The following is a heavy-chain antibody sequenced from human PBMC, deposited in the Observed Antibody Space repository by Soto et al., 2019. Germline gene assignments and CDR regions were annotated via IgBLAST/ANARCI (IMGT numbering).Heavy chain of an antibody. J-gene: IGHJ4*02. CDR2: ICWDGGST. CDR1: GFTFDDYT. D-gene: IGHD5-18*01. Sequence: EVQLVESGGVVVQPGGSLRLSCAASGFTFDDYTMHWVRQAPGKGLEWVSVICWDGGSTYYADSVKRRFTISRDNSKNSMYLQMNSLRTEDNALYYCAKELRGCSYEFDYLGPGTLVTGSS. V-gene: IGHV3-43*01. CDR3: AKELRGCSYEFDY.